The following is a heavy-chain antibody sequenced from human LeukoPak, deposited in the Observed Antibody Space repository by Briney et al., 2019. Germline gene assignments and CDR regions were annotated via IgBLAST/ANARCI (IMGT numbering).Heavy chain of an antibody. D-gene: IGHD1-26*01. J-gene: IGHJ4*02. V-gene: IGHV3-30-3*01. CDR1: GFTFSIYA. CDR2: ISYGGSNK. Sequence: PGGSLRLSCAASGFTFSIYAMYWVRQAPGKGLEWVAVISYGGSNKYYADSVKGRFTISRDNSKNTLYLQMNSLRAEDTAVYYCARGSGSYPPGYWDQGTLVTVSS. CDR3: ARGSGSYPPGY.